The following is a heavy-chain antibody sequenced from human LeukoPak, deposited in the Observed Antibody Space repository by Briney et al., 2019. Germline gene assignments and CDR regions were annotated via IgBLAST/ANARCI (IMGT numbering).Heavy chain of an antibody. D-gene: IGHD2-15*01. CDR1: GFSFSSYE. CDR2: ISSSSSTI. Sequence: GGSLRLSCGASGFSFSSYEMNWVRQAPGKGLEWVSYISSSSSTIYYADSVKGRFTSSRDNAKNSRDLQMNSLRADDTAVYYCASRKQWDMIDYWGQGTLVSVSS. V-gene: IGHV3-48*01. J-gene: IGHJ4*02. CDR3: ASRKQWDMIDY.